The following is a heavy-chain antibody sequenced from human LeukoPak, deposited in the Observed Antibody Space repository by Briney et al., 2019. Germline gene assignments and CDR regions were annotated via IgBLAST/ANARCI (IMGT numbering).Heavy chain of an antibody. D-gene: IGHD3/OR15-3a*01. CDR3: AKFGTRFFTGHNYFDP. Sequence: GGSLRLSCAASGFTFSDYYMTWIRQAPGKGLEWLSHISSSGSSIHYADSVKGRFTISRDNTNNSLYLQMNSLRAEDTAMYYCAKFGTRFFTGHNYFDPWGQGTLVTVSS. CDR1: GFTFSDYY. V-gene: IGHV3-11*01. CDR2: ISSSGSSI. J-gene: IGHJ5*02.